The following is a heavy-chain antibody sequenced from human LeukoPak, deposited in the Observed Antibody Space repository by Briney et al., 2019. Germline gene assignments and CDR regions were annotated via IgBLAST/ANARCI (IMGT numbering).Heavy chain of an antibody. CDR2: IKQDGYEK. J-gene: IGHJ4*02. V-gene: IGHV3-7*01. D-gene: IGHD1-26*01. Sequence: AGGSLRLSCAASGFTFSGYWMSWVHQTPEKGLEWVANIKQDGYEKYYVDSVKGRFTISRDNAKNSLYLQMNSLRADDTAIYYCARDKIVGPTTLDYWGQGTLVTVSS. CDR1: GFTFSGYW. CDR3: ARDKIVGPTTLDY.